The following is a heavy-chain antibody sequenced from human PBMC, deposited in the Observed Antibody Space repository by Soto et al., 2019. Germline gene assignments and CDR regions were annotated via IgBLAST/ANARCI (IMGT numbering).Heavy chain of an antibody. V-gene: IGHV4-34*01. CDR2: INHSGST. CDR3: ARGTIIMITFGGVIVPLDDY. Sequence: SETLSLTCAVYGGSFSGYYWSWIRQPPGKGPEWIGEINHSGSTNYNPSLKSRVTISVDTSKNQFSLKLSSVTAADTAVYYCARGTIIMITFGGVIVPLDDYWGQGTLVTVSS. CDR1: GGSFSGYY. D-gene: IGHD3-16*02. J-gene: IGHJ4*02.